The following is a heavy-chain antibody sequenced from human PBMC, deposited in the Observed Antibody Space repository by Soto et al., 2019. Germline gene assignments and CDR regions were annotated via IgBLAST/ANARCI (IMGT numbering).Heavy chain of an antibody. CDR3: ASFSIAATDPYGMDV. V-gene: IGHV1-18*01. Sequence: QVQLVQSGAEVKKPGASVKVSCKASGYTFTSYGISWVRQAPGQGLEWMGWISAYNGNTNYAQKLQGRVTMTTDTSTSTAYRELRSLRSDDPAVYYCASFSIAATDPYGMDVWGQGTTVTVSS. D-gene: IGHD6-13*01. CDR1: GYTFTSYG. CDR2: ISAYNGNT. J-gene: IGHJ6*02.